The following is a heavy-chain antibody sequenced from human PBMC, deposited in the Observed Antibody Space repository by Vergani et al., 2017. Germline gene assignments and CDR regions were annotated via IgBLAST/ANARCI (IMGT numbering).Heavy chain of an antibody. V-gene: IGHV1-24*01. Sequence: QVQLVQSGAEVKKPGSSVKVSCKASGGTFSSYTISWVRQAPGKGLEWMGGFSPEDGETIYAQNFQGRVTMTEDTSTDTAYMELRSLRSGDTAVYYCATAIGQQLVNYYYGMDVWGQGTTVTVSS. D-gene: IGHD6-13*01. J-gene: IGHJ6*02. CDR2: FSPEDGET. CDR1: GGTFSSYT. CDR3: ATAIGQQLVNYYYGMDV.